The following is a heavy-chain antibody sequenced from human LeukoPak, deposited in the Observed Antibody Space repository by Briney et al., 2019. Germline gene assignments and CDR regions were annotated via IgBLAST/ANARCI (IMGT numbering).Heavy chain of an antibody. J-gene: IGHJ5*02. CDR2: INPNSGGT. CDR3: ARLPGIAAAGTLASWFDP. CDR1: GYTFTGYC. V-gene: IGHV1-2*02. Sequence: ASMKVSCKASGYTFTGYCMHWVRQAPGQGLEWMGWINPNSGGTNYAQKFQGRVTMTRDTSISTAYMELSRLRSDDTAVYYCARLPGIAAAGTLASWFDPWGQGTLVTVSS. D-gene: IGHD6-13*01.